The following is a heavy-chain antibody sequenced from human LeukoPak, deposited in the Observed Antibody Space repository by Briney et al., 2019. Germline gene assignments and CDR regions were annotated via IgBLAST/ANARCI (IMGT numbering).Heavy chain of an antibody. CDR2: IYTSGST. CDR1: AGSINTYY. J-gene: IGHJ5*02. V-gene: IGHV4-4*07. D-gene: IGHD2-21*01. Sequence: SETLSLTCTVSAGSINTYYWSWIRQPAGKGLEYIGRIYTSGSTNYNPSLKSRVTMSVDTSKNQFSLKLSSVTAADTAVYYCARAILRRIVGWAPFELSNWFDLWGQGTLVTVSS. CDR3: ARAILRRIVGWAPFELSNWFDL.